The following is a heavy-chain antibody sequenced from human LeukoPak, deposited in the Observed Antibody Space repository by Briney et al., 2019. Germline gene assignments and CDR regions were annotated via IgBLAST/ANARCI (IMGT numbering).Heavy chain of an antibody. Sequence: GGSLRLSCVASGFTFDVYAMNWVRQAPGKGLEWVSSITAGGTDTYYADSVRGRFTISRDNSKNTLYLQMRSLRAEDTAIYYCAQDLTAAPGNVFHFDHWGQGALVTVSS. V-gene: IGHV3-23*01. CDR1: GFTFDVYA. D-gene: IGHD6-13*01. CDR3: AQDLTAAPGNVFHFDH. CDR2: ITAGGTDT. J-gene: IGHJ4*02.